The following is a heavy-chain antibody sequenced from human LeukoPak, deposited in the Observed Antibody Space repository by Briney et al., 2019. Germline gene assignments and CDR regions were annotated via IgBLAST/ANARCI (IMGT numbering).Heavy chain of an antibody. V-gene: IGHV1-24*01. Sequence: ASVKVSCKVSGYTLTELSMHWVRQAPGKGLEWMGGFDPEDGETIYAQKFQSRVTMTEDTSTDTAYMELSSLRSEDTAVYYCATGVRVGDYGGGGIDYWGQGTLVTVSS. J-gene: IGHJ4*02. D-gene: IGHD4-17*01. CDR2: FDPEDGET. CDR1: GYTLTELS. CDR3: ATGVRVGDYGGGGIDY.